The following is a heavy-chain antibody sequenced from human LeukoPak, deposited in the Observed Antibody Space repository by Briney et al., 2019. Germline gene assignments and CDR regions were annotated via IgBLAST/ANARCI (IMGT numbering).Heavy chain of an antibody. V-gene: IGHV4-38-2*02. Sequence: PSETLSLTCTVSGYSISSGYYWSWIRQSPGRGLEWIGSIYHSGYTYYNPSLKSRVTTSVDTSKNQFSLTLNSVTATDTAVYYCAREGTVRWFDPWGQGTLVPVSS. CDR3: AREGTVRWFDP. CDR2: IYHSGYT. CDR1: GYSISSGYY. D-gene: IGHD1-14*01. J-gene: IGHJ5*02.